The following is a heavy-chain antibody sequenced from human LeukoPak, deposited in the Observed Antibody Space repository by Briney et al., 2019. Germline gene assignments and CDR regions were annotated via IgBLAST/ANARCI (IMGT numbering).Heavy chain of an antibody. D-gene: IGHD6-19*01. J-gene: IGHJ5*02. CDR1: GFTFSSFG. CDR2: IWYDGRTK. CDR3: AKEIPGIAVAGTGDWFDP. Sequence: GGSLRLSCAASGFTFSSFGMHWVRQSPGKGLEWVAVIWYDGRTKVYADSVKGRFTISRDNSKNTLYLQMNSLRAEDTAVYYCAKEIPGIAVAGTGDWFDPWGQGTLVTVSS. V-gene: IGHV3-30*02.